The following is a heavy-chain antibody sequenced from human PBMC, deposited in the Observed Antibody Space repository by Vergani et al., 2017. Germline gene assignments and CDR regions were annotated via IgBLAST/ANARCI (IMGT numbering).Heavy chain of an antibody. J-gene: IGHJ6*02. D-gene: IGHD3-10*01. CDR1: GFTSSYYG. CDR3: VRVPLIRRGSGNYGINNYHGMDV. CDR2: ISYDGTQK. V-gene: IGHV3-30*03. Sequence: QVHLVESGGGVVQPGRSLRLSCVVSGFTSSYYGMHWVRQAPGKGLEWVAVISYDGTQKYYADSVKGRFTISRDNSKSTLYLQMNSLRTEDTAVYFCVRVPLIRRGSGNYGINNYHGMDVWGQ.